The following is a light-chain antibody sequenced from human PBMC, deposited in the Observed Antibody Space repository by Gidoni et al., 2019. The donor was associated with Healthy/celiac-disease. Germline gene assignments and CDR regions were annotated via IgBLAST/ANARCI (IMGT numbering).Light chain of an antibody. CDR2: AAS. J-gene: IGKJ4*01. V-gene: IGKV1-27*01. CDR1: QGISNY. Sequence: DIHMTHSPSSRSASVGYRVTITCRASQGISNYLSWYQQQPGKVPNLLIYAASTLQSVVPSRFSGSGSGTDCTLTISSLQPEDVATYYCQKYNSVPNTCGGGTQVEIK. CDR3: QKYNSVPNT.